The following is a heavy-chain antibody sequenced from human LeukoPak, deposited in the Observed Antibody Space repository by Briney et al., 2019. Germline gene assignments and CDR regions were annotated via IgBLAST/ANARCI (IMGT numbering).Heavy chain of an antibody. D-gene: IGHD2-15*01. CDR2: IYYSGNT. CDR3: ARGLVVVADYYYYYYMDV. Sequence: SETLSLTCTVSGGSISPYYWSWIRQPPGKGLEWLGYIYYSGNTDYNPSLKSRVAISVDTSKNQFSLKLSSVTAADTAVYYCARGLVVVADYYYYYYMDVWGKGTTVTVSS. J-gene: IGHJ6*03. CDR1: GGSISPYY. V-gene: IGHV4-59*12.